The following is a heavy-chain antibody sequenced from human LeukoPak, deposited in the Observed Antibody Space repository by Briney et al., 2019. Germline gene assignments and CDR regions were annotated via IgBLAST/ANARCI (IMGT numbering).Heavy chain of an antibody. CDR3: ARVIAVAGTGFDY. Sequence: SGTLSLTCAVSGGSISSSNWWSWVRQPPGKGLEWIGEIYHNGSTNYNPSLKSRVTISVDKSKNQFSLKLSSVTAADTAVYYCARVIAVAGTGFDYWGQGTLVTVSS. CDR2: IYHNGST. CDR1: GGSISSSNW. V-gene: IGHV4-4*02. J-gene: IGHJ4*02. D-gene: IGHD6-19*01.